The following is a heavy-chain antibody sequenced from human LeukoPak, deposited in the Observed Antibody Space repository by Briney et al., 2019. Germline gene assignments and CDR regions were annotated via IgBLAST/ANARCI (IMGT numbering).Heavy chain of an antibody. J-gene: IGHJ4*02. V-gene: IGHV3-21*01. Sequence: GGSLRLSCSASGFTFNNYNMNWVRQAPGRGLEWVSSISGKSNYKFYGDSLKGRFTISRDNAKNSLFLHMNNLRAEDTAVYYCARDLGGDCSSTSCYAFFDYWGQGTLLTVSS. CDR2: ISGKSNYK. CDR3: ARDLGGDCSSTSCYAFFDY. D-gene: IGHD2-2*03. CDR1: GFTFNNYN.